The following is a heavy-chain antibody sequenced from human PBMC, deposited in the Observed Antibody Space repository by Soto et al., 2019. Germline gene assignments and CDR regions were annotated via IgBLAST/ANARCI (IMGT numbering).Heavy chain of an antibody. CDR1: GYTFTSYF. CDR3: ARVYCSGGSCYSIDY. CDR2: INPSGGST. J-gene: IGHJ4*02. D-gene: IGHD2-15*01. V-gene: IGHV1-46*03. Sequence: ASVKVSCKASGYTFTSYFMHWVRQTPGQGLEWMGIINPSGGSTSYAQKFQGRVTMTRDTSTSTVYMELSSLRSEDTAVYYCARVYCSGGSCYSIDYWGQGTLVTVSS.